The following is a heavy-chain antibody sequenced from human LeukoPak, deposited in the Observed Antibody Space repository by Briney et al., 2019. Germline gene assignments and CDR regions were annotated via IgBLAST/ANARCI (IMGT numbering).Heavy chain of an antibody. CDR2: INHSGST. CDR1: GGSFSGYY. V-gene: IGHV4-34*01. CDR3: AEAPKYCSGGSCYSFYFNY. J-gene: IGHJ4*02. D-gene: IGHD2-15*01. Sequence: SETLSLTCAVYGGSFSGYYWSWIRQPPGKGLEWIGEINHSGSTNYNPSLKSRVTISVDTSKNQFSLKLSSVTAADTAVYYCAEAPKYCSGGSCYSFYFNYWGQGTLVTVSS.